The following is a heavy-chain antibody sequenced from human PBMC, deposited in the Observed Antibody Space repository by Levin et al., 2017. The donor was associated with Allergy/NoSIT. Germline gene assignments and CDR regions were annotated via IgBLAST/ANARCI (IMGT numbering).Heavy chain of an antibody. CDR3: ARGPQYSYGYS. CDR1: GFTVSSNY. D-gene: IGHD5-18*01. V-gene: IGHV3-53*01. CDR2: IYSGGST. J-gene: IGHJ5*02. Sequence: GGSLRLSCAASGFTVSSNYMSWVRQAPGKGLEWVSVIYSGGSTYYADSVKGRFTISRDNSKNTLYLQMNSLRAEDTAVYYCARGPQYSYGYSWGQGTLVTVSS.